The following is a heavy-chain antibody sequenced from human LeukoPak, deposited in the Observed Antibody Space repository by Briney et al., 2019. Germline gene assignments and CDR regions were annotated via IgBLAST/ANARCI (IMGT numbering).Heavy chain of an antibody. V-gene: IGHV4-4*02. CDR2: INHSGST. CDR1: GGSISSSYW. J-gene: IGHJ4*02. Sequence: PSETLSLTCAVSGGSISSSYWWTWVRQPPGKGLEWIGEINHSGSTNYNPSLKSRVTISVDTSKNQFSLKLSSVTAADTAVYYCARKGWFGESWGQGTLVTVSS. CDR3: ARKGWFGES. D-gene: IGHD3-10*01.